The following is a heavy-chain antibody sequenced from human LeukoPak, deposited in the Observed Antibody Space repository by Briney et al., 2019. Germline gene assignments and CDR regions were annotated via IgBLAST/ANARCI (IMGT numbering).Heavy chain of an antibody. CDR3: AKAGPDY. CDR2: IWYDGSNK. J-gene: IGHJ4*02. CDR1: GFTFSSYG. Sequence: PGRSLRLSCAASGFTFSSYGMHWVRQAPGKGLEWVAVIWYDGSNKYYADSVKGQFTISRDNSKNTLHLQMNSLRAEDTAVYYCAKAGPDYWGQGTLVTVSS. V-gene: IGHV3-33*06.